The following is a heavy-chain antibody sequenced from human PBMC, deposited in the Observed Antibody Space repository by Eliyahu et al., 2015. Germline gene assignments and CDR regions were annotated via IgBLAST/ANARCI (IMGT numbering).Heavy chain of an antibody. CDR2: IDWDDDK. Sequence: QVTLKESGPALVKPTQTLTLTCTFSGFSLSTSGMRVSWIRQPPGKALEWFARIDWDDDKFYSTSLKTRLTISKDTSKNQVVLTMTNMDPVDTATYYCARAYDYRGFDPWGQGTLVTVSS. D-gene: IGHD4-11*01. CDR3: ARAYDYRGFDP. J-gene: IGHJ5*02. CDR1: GFSLSTSGMR. V-gene: IGHV2-70*04.